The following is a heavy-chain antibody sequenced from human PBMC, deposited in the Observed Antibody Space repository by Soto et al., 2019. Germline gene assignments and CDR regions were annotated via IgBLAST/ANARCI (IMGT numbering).Heavy chain of an antibody. D-gene: IGHD2-15*01. Sequence: SVKVSCKASGGAFSTHAIIWVRQAPGHGLEWMGGIIPISGTTYYTQKFQGRVTITADEPTSTAFMELSSLKSEDTAVFYCARGYCSGGNCYSGMDVWGQGTMVTVSS. CDR1: GGAFSTHA. CDR3: ARGYCSGGNCYSGMDV. J-gene: IGHJ6*02. V-gene: IGHV1-69*13. CDR2: IIPISGTT.